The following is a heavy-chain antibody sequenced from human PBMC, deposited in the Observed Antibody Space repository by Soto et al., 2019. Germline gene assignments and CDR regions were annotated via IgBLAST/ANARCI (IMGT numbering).Heavy chain of an antibody. Sequence: ASETLSLTCTVSGGSISSYYWSWIRQPPGKGLEWIGYIYYSGSTNYNPSLKSRVTISVDTSKNQFSLKLSSVTAADTAVYYCARDRELFHYWGQGTLVTAPQ. J-gene: IGHJ4*02. CDR1: GGSISSYY. CDR2: IYYSGST. D-gene: IGHD1-7*01. V-gene: IGHV4-59*01. CDR3: ARDRELFHY.